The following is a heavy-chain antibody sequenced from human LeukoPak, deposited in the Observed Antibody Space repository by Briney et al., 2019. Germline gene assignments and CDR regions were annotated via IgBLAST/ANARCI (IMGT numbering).Heavy chain of an antibody. Sequence: GGSLRLSCAASGFTFSSYGMHWVRQAPGKGLEWVAVIWYDGSNKYYADSVKGRFTISRDNSKNTLYLQMNSLRAEDTAVYYCARLGYCSSTSCYALDYWGQGTLVTVSS. CDR2: IWYDGSNK. CDR3: ARLGYCSSTSCYALDY. J-gene: IGHJ4*02. V-gene: IGHV3-33*01. D-gene: IGHD2-2*01. CDR1: GFTFSSYG.